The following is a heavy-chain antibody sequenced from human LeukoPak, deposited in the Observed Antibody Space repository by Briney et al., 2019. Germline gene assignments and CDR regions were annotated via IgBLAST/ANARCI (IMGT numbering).Heavy chain of an antibody. V-gene: IGHV3-30*18. CDR3: AKDAMGALFDY. D-gene: IGHD3-16*01. CDR1: GFTFSSYG. Sequence: PGGSLRLSCAASGFTFSSYGMHWVRQAPGKGLEWVAVISYDGSNKKYADSVKGRFTISRDNSKNTLYLQMNSLRAEDKAVYYCAKDAMGALFDYWGQGTLVTVSS. CDR2: ISYDGSNK. J-gene: IGHJ4*02.